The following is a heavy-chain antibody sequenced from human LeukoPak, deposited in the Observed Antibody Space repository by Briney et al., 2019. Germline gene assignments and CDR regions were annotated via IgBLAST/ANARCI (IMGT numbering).Heavy chain of an antibody. CDR1: GFTFTSYG. CDR3: TSPTSLGF. Sequence: GGSLRLSCAAPGFTFTSYGMHWVRQAPGKGLEWVAFVRYDQVNKYYADSVKGRFTIARDNSKNTLYLQMNSLRPDDTAVYYCTSPTSLGFWGQGTLVTVSS. V-gene: IGHV3-30*02. D-gene: IGHD3-10*01. CDR2: VRYDQVNK. J-gene: IGHJ4*02.